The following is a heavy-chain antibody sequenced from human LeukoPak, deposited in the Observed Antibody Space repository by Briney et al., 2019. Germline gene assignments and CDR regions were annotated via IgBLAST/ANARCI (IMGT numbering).Heavy chain of an antibody. D-gene: IGHD3-3*01. CDR1: GFSVSSNY. J-gene: IGHJ4*02. Sequence: PGGSLRLSCAASGFSVSSNYMSWVRQAPGKGLEWVSVIYSGGNTYYADSVKGRFTISRDNSKNTLYLQMNSLRAEDTAVYYCANLEYFDYWGQGTLVTVSS. V-gene: IGHV3-53*01. CDR3: ANLEYFDY. CDR2: IYSGGNT.